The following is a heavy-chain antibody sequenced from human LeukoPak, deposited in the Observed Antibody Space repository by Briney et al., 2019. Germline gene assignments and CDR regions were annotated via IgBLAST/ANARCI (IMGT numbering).Heavy chain of an antibody. Sequence: SETLSLTCTVSGGSISSYYWSWIRQPPGKGLEWIGNIYDSGSTNYNPSLKSRVTIPVDTSKNQCSLKLSSVTAADTAVYYCARQSISGSSLSYFDYWGQGTLVNVSS. J-gene: IGHJ4*02. D-gene: IGHD3-22*01. CDR2: IYDSGST. V-gene: IGHV4-59*01. CDR1: GGSISSYY. CDR3: ARQSISGSSLSYFDY.